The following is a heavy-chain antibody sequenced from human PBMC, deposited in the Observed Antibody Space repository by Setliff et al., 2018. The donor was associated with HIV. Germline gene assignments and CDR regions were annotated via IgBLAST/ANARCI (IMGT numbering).Heavy chain of an antibody. CDR3: ARQLSNSLES. Sequence: ASVKVSCKASGFTFTRYYMHWVRQAPGQGLEWMGIINPSGDSTTYAQKFQGRVTMTRDTSTSTVYMELSGLRSDDTAMYYCARQLSNSLESWGQGTPVTVSS. D-gene: IGHD1-1*01. CDR1: GFTFTRYY. V-gene: IGHV1-46*01. CDR2: INPSGDST. J-gene: IGHJ4*02.